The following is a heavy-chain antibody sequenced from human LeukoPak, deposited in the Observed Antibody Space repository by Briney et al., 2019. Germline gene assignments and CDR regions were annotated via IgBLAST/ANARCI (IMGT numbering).Heavy chain of an antibody. CDR2: IYSGGST. D-gene: IGHD3-22*01. Sequence: GGSLRLSCAASGFTVSSNYMSWVRQAPGKGLEWVSVIYSGGSTYYADSVKGRFTISRDNSKNPLYLQMNSLGAEDPAVYYCGREYKWFRAEYFQHWGQGTLVTVSS. CDR3: GREYKWFRAEYFQH. CDR1: GFTVSSNY. J-gene: IGHJ1*01. V-gene: IGHV3-53*01.